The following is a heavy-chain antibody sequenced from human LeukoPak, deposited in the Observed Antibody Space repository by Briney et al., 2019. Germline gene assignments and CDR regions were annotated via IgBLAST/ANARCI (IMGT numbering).Heavy chain of an antibody. D-gene: IGHD3-10*01. Sequence: PGGSLRLSCLASGFNFGDYAMTWVRQAPGKGLEWISLIRSEAHGGTSEYAASVRGRFTISRDDSHSTVVLQMNSLRIEDTGVYFCTRVTMVRGAKYYFDSWGQGALVTVSS. CDR2: IRSEAHGGTS. V-gene: IGHV3-49*04. CDR1: GFNFGDYA. J-gene: IGHJ4*02. CDR3: TRVTMVRGAKYYFDS.